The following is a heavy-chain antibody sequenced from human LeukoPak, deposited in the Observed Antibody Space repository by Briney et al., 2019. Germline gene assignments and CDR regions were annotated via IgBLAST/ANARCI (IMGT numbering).Heavy chain of an antibody. D-gene: IGHD3-10*01. V-gene: IGHV3-21*01. J-gene: IGHJ4*02. CDR3: ARDPTYYYGSGSYYP. CDR1: GFTFSSYS. CDR2: ISSSSSYI. Sequence: GGSLRLSCAASGFTFSSYSMNWVRQAPGKGLEWVSSISSSSSYIYYADSVKGRFTIPRDNAKNSLYPQMNSLRAEDTAVYYCARDPTYYYGSGSYYPWGQGTLVTVSS.